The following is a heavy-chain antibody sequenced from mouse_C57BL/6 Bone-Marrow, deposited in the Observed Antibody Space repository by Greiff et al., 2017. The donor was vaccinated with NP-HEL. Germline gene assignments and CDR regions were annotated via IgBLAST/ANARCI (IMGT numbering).Heavy chain of an antibody. Sequence: VQLQQPGAELVKPGASVKLSCKASGYTFTSYWMHWVKQRPGQGLEWIGMIHPNSGSTNYNEQFKSKATLPVDKSSSTAYMQLSSLTSEDSAVYDLASEGGAVTTVDCDYWGQGTTLTVSS. CDR1: GYTFTSYW. D-gene: IGHD1-1*01. J-gene: IGHJ2*01. CDR2: IHPNSGST. V-gene: IGHV1-64*01. CDR3: ASEGGAVTTVDCDY.